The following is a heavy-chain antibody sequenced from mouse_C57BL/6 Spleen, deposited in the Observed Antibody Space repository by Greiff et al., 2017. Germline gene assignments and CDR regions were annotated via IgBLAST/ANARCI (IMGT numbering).Heavy chain of an antibody. Sequence: VQLKESGPELVKPGASVKIPCKASGYTFTDYNMDWVKQSHGKSLEWIGDINPNNGGTIYNQKFKGKATLTVDKSSSTAYMELRSLTSEDTAVYYCARLGPYSSYAMDYWGQGTSVTVSS. V-gene: IGHV1-18*01. D-gene: IGHD2-5*01. CDR3: ARLGPYSSYAMDY. CDR2: INPNNGGT. J-gene: IGHJ4*01. CDR1: GYTFTDYN.